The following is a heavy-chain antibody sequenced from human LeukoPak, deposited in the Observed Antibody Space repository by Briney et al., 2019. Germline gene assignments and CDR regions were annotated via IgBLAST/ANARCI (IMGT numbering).Heavy chain of an antibody. D-gene: IGHD2-2*02. V-gene: IGHV4-59*12. CDR1: GGSISRYY. Sequence: SETLSLTCTVSGGSISRYYWSRIRQPPGKGLEWIGYISYSASTNYIPSLKSRVTISVDTSKNQFSLKLSSVTAADTAVYYCAVTLGYCSSTSCHNNWFDPWGQGTLVTVSS. CDR3: AVTLGYCSSTSCHNNWFDP. J-gene: IGHJ5*02. CDR2: ISYSAST.